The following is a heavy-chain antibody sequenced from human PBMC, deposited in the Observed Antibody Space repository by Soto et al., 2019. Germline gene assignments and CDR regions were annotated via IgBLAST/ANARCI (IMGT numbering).Heavy chain of an antibody. CDR3: ARASTWHPGAFDI. CDR2: IYYSGST. J-gene: IGHJ3*02. Sequence: QVQLQESGPGLVKPSQTLSLTCTVSGGSISSGGYSWTWIRQHPGKGLEWIGYIYYSGSTYYKPSLMSRITISVDTSINQLSLKLSSVTDADTAVYYCARASTWHPGAFDIWGQGTTVSVSS. CDR1: GGSISSGGYS. D-gene: IGHD5-12*01. V-gene: IGHV4-31*03.